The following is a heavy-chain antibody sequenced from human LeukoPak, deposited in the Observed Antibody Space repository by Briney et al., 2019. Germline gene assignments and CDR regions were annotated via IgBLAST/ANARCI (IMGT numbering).Heavy chain of an antibody. CDR3: ARDTYCSSTSCYPDY. CDR2: ISSSSYI. D-gene: IGHD2-2*01. V-gene: IGHV3-21*01. CDR1: GFTFSSYS. J-gene: IGHJ4*02. Sequence: GGSLRLSCAASGFTFSSYSMNWVRQAPGKGLEWVSSISSSSYIYYADSVKGRFTISRDNAKNSLYLQMNSLRAEDTAVYYCARDTYCSSTSCYPDYWGQGTLVTVSS.